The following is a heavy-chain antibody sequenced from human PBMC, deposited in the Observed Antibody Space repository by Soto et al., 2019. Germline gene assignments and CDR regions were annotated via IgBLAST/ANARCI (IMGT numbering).Heavy chain of an antibody. CDR1: GYTLTSYY. Sequence: ASVKVSCKASGYTLTSYYMHWVRQAPGQGLEWMGIINPSGGSISYAQKFQGRVTMTRDTSTSTAYMELSSLRSEDTAVYYCAGSAEIASSSYGLVYRGRGTMVTVCS. CDR2: INPSGGSI. CDR3: AGSAEIASSSYGLVY. J-gene: IGHJ4*02. V-gene: IGHV1-46*01. D-gene: IGHD3-3*02.